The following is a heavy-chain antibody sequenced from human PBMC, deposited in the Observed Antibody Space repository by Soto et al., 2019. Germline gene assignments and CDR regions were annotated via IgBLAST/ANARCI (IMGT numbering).Heavy chain of an antibody. J-gene: IGHJ4*01. CDR1: GGSISSYY. CDR2: IYYSGST. CDR3: ARHAHYYDSSGYFDY. Sequence: PSETLSLTCTVSGGSISSYYWSWIRQPPGKGLEWIGYIYYSGSTNYNPSLKSRVTISVDTSKNQFSLKLSSVTAADTAVYYCARHAHYYDSSGYFDYWGHGTLVTVSS. D-gene: IGHD3-22*01. V-gene: IGHV4-59*08.